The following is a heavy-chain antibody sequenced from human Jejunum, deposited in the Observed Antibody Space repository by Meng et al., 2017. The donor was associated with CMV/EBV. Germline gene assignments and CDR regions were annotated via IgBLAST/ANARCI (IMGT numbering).Heavy chain of an antibody. CDR2: IYFSGNT. CDR1: GRYISTYN. D-gene: IGHD2-8*01. CDR3: ARGMVSYGMDV. V-gene: IGHV4-59*01. J-gene: IGHJ6*02. Sequence: TCPVSGRYISTYNWNWIRQSPGKGLEWIGNIYFSGNTNYNPSLKSRVAMSVDTSKNQLSLSLSSVTAADTAVYYCARGMVSYGMDVWGQGTTVTVSS.